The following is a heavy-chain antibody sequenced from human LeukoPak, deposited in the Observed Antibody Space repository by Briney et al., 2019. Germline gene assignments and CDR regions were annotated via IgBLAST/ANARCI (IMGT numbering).Heavy chain of an antibody. D-gene: IGHD1/OR15-1a*01. J-gene: IGHJ4*02. CDR3: ARDPSIGKTTYYFDY. Sequence: GGSLRLSCAASGFSFRISSMSWVRQAPGKGLEWVSSISSSSSYIYYADSVKGRFTISRDNAKNSLYLQMNSLRAEDTGVYYCARDPSIGKTTYYFDYWGQGSLVSVSS. V-gene: IGHV3-21*01. CDR2: ISSSSSYI. CDR1: GFSFRISS.